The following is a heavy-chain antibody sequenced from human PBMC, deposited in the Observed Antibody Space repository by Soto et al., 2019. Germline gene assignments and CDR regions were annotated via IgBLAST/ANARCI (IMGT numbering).Heavy chain of an antibody. CDR2: IIPIFGTA. V-gene: IGHV1-69*12. J-gene: IGHJ4*02. D-gene: IGHD2-15*01. CDR1: GGTFSSYA. Sequence: QVQLVQSGAEVKKPGSSVKVSCKASGGTFSSYAISWVRQAPGQGLEWMGGIIPIFGTANYAQKFEGRVTSTADESTSTAEMELSSLRSEDTAVYYCARESRYCSGGSCYFLPGIDYWGQGTLVTVSS. CDR3: ARESRYCSGGSCYFLPGIDY.